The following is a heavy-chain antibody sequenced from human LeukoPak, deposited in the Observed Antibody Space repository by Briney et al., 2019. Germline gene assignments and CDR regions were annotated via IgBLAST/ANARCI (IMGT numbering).Heavy chain of an antibody. V-gene: IGHV3-11*01. J-gene: IGHJ4*02. CDR2: ISSRGSTI. CDR1: GFTFSDYY. Sequence: GGSLRLSCAASGFTFSDYYMSWIRQAPGKGLEWVSYISSRGSTIYYADSVKGRFTISRDNAKNSLYLQMNSLRAEDTAVYYCARIGRDGYNFFDYWGQGTLVTVSS. D-gene: IGHD5-24*01. CDR3: ARIGRDGYNFFDY.